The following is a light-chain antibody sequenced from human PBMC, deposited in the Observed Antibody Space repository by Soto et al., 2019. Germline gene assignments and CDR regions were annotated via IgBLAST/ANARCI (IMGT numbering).Light chain of an antibody. Sequence: EIVLTQSPGTLSLSPGDRATLSCRASQNVNSTYLAWYQQKPGQSPRLLIYGTSSRATGIPDRFSGTGSGTHFTLTINRLEPEDFAVYYCQQYGSLLPYTFGQGTKLEIK. J-gene: IGKJ2*01. CDR2: GTS. CDR3: QQYGSLLPYT. V-gene: IGKV3-20*01. CDR1: QNVNSTY.